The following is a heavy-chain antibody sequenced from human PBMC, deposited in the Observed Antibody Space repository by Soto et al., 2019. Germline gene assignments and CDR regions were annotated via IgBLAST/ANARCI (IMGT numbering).Heavy chain of an antibody. D-gene: IGHD6-19*01. CDR3: ATYSSGWYGEPPARIR. J-gene: IGHJ4*02. CDR1: GGSITSVGSY. Sequence: QVQLQESGPGLVKPSQTLSLTCTVSGGSITSVGSYWTWLRQHPGKGLEWIGYIYYSGSTYYNPSLNSRVTISRDTSKNQGSLRLSSVTVADTAVYYCATYSSGWYGEPPARIRWGQGTLVTVSS. V-gene: IGHV4-31*03. CDR2: IYYSGST.